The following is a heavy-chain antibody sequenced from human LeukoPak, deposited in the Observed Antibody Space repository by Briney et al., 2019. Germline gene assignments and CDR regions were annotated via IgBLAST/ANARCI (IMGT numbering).Heavy chain of an antibody. CDR3: AREDTCDAFDI. J-gene: IGHJ3*02. CDR2: ISSSGRTF. CDR1: GFTFSSYE. V-gene: IGHV3-48*03. Sequence: GGSLRLSCAASGFTFSSYEMNWVRQAPGKGLEWISYISSSGRTFYYADSVTGRLTISRDNAKNSLYLQMSSLRGEDTAIYYCAREDTCDAFDIWGQGTMVTVSS.